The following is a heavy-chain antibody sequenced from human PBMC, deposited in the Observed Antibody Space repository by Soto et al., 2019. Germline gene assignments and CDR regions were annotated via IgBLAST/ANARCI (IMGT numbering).Heavy chain of an antibody. J-gene: IGHJ4*02. D-gene: IGHD3-10*01. Sequence: SETLSLTCTVSGGSISSGGYYWSWIRQHPGKGLEWIGYIYYSGSTNYNPSLKSRVTISVDTSKNQFSLKLSSVTAADTAVYYCARTITMPGYFDYWGQGTLVTVSS. CDR1: GGSISSGGYY. CDR3: ARTITMPGYFDY. CDR2: IYYSGST. V-gene: IGHV4-61*08.